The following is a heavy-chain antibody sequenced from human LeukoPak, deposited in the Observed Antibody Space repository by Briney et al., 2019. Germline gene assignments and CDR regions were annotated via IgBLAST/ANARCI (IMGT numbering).Heavy chain of an antibody. CDR3: AKLPSSGLPPPDY. Sequence: PGGSLRLSCAASGFTFSSYGMHWVRQAPGKXXXXXXVISYDGSNKYYADSVKGRFTISRDNSKNTLYLQMNSLRAEDTAVYYCAKLPSSGLPPPDYWGQGTLVTVSS. V-gene: IGHV3-30*18. CDR2: ISYDGSNK. CDR1: GFTFSSYG. J-gene: IGHJ4*02. D-gene: IGHD3-22*01.